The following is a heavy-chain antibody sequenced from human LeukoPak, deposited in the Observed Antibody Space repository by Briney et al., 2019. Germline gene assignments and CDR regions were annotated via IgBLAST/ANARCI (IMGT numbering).Heavy chain of an antibody. Sequence: GGSLRPSCAPYAFTFSSYAMSWVRPPPGKGRGWVASISGSGGNTYYADSGTGRFTIGRHTSKNTLYLQMNSLRAEDTAVYYCAKDRGVVVVAATPVDYWGQGTLVTVSS. CDR2: ISGSGGNT. D-gene: IGHD2-15*01. CDR1: AFTFSSYA. V-gene: IGHV3-23*01. J-gene: IGHJ4*02. CDR3: AKDRGVVVVAATPVDY.